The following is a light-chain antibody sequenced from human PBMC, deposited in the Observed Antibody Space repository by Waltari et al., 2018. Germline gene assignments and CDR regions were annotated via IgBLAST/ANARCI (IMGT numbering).Light chain of an antibody. CDR2: TAT. J-gene: IGKJ1*01. CDR3: QQNYAFPRT. V-gene: IGKV1D-8*01. CDR1: QDVKNY. Sequence: VIWVTQSPSLLTASTGETVTITCRTSQDVKNYFDWYQQKPGKAPELLIYTATFLQTVVPSRFSGSGSGTDFTLTISSLQSEDFATYFCQQNYAFPRTFGQGTKVEVK.